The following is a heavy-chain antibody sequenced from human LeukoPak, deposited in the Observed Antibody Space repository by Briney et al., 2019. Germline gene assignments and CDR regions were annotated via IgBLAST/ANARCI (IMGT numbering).Heavy chain of an antibody. CDR1: GFTFSSYA. CDR2: ISYDGSNK. D-gene: IGHD3-22*01. Sequence: GGSLRLSCAASGFTFSSYAMHWVRQAPGKGLEWVAVISYDGSNKYYADSVKGRFTISRDNSKNTLYLQMNSLRAEDTAVYYCAREGERYYYDSSGYGYWGQGTLVTVSS. J-gene: IGHJ4*02. CDR3: AREGERYYYDSSGYGY. V-gene: IGHV3-30-3*01.